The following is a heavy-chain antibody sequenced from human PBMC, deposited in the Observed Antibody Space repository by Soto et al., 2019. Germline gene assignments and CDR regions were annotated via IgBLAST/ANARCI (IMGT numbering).Heavy chain of an antibody. V-gene: IGHV4-39*01. CDR1: GGSISSSSYY. Sequence: SETLSLTCTVSGGSISSSSYYWGWIRQPPGKGLEWIGSIYYSGSTYYNPSLKSRVTISVDTSKNQFSLKLSSVTAADTAVYYCSRQDYGDYGPDWFAPWGQGTLVTVSS. D-gene: IGHD4-17*01. CDR3: SRQDYGDYGPDWFAP. CDR2: IYYSGST. J-gene: IGHJ5*02.